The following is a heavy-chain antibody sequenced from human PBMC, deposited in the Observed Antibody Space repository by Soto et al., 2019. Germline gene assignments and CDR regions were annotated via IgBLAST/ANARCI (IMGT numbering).Heavy chain of an antibody. CDR1: GFTFSSYA. D-gene: IGHD2-2*01. V-gene: IGHV3-30-3*01. J-gene: IGHJ4*02. CDR3: ARDAGLVVPAAGWLHFDY. CDR2: ISYDGSNK. Sequence: PGGSLRLSCAASGFTFSSYAMHWVRQAPGKGLEWVAVISYDGSNKYYADSVKGRFTISRDNSKNTLYLQMNSLRAEDTAVYYCARDAGLVVPAAGWLHFDYWGQGTLVTVYS.